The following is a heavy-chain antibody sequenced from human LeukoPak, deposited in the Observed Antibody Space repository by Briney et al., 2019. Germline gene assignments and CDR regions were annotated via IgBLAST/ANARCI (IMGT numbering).Heavy chain of an antibody. CDR2: INSDGSSI. V-gene: IGHV3-74*01. CDR1: GFTFSSHW. J-gene: IGHJ4*02. CDR3: ARQELKGSRTAMVTLFDY. Sequence: GGSLRLSCAASGFTFSSHWMHWVRQAPGKGLVWVSRINSDGSSISYADSVKGRFTISRDNAKNTLYLQMNSLRAEDTAVYYCARQELKGSRTAMVTLFDYWGQGTLVTVSS. D-gene: IGHD5-18*01.